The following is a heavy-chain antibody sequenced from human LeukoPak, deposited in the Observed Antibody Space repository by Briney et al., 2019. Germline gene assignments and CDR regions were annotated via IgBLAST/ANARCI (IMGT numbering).Heavy chain of an antibody. CDR1: GGSFSGYY. CDR2: IYYSGGT. D-gene: IGHD3-10*01. Sequence: SETLSLTCAVYGGSFSGYYWSWIRQPPGKGLEWIGYIYYSGGTNYNPSLKSRVTISVDTSKNQFSLKLSSVTAADTAVYYCARGDYYGSGSYLTWGQGTLVTVSS. V-gene: IGHV4-59*01. J-gene: IGHJ4*02. CDR3: ARGDYYGSGSYLT.